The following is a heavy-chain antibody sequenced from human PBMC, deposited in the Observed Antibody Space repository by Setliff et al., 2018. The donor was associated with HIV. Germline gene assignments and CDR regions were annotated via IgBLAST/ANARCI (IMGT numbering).Heavy chain of an antibody. CDR1: GFTVIDYA. D-gene: IGHD2-2*01. J-gene: IGHJ3*02. V-gene: IGHV3-21*01. CDR3: ARSRSTRDAFDT. Sequence: LRLSCEASGFTVIDYALNWVRQAPGKGLEWVSSISSSGSYIYYAASLKGRFTITRDNARNSLYLEMSTLRAEDTALYYCARSRSTRDAFDTWGQGTMVTVSS. CDR2: ISSSGSYI.